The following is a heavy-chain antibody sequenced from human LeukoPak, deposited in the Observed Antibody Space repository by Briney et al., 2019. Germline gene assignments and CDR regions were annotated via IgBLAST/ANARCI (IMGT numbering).Heavy chain of an antibody. CDR1: GFSFSAYG. CDR3: ARDSTATVTQNCFAP. V-gene: IGHV3-21*01. D-gene: IGHD4-17*01. CDR2: ISSSGSHR. Sequence: PGESLTLSCAASGFSFSAYGLNWVRQAPGKGLEWVSFISSSGSHRYYADSAKGRFTISRDNAKNSLYLQMNYLRAEDTAIYYCARDSTATVTQNCFAPWGQETLVTVSS. J-gene: IGHJ5*02.